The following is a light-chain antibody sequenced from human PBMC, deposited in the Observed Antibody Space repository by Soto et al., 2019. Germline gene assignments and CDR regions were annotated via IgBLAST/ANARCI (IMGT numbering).Light chain of an antibody. J-gene: IGKJ2*01. Sequence: EIVLTQSPGTLSLSPGERATLSCRASQSVSSSYLAWYQQKPDQAPRLLIYGASSRATGIPVRFSGSGSGTDFTLTISRREPEEFAVYYCQQYGSSPYTCGQGTMLEIK. CDR2: GAS. V-gene: IGKV3-20*01. CDR3: QQYGSSPYT. CDR1: QSVSSSY.